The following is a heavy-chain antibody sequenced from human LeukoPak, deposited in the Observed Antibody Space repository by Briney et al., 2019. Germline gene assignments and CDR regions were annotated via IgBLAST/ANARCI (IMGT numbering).Heavy chain of an antibody. CDR3: ASPHYDSSGYYYVFDI. Sequence: SETLSLTCTVSGGSMSSYYWNFIRQPAGKGLEWIGRIHTSWTTFYNPSLKSRVAISIDTSKNQFSLKLNSVTAADTAVYFCASPHYDSSGYYYVFDIWGPGTMVTVSS. CDR2: IHTSWTT. J-gene: IGHJ3*02. D-gene: IGHD3-22*01. CDR1: GGSMSSYY. V-gene: IGHV4-4*07.